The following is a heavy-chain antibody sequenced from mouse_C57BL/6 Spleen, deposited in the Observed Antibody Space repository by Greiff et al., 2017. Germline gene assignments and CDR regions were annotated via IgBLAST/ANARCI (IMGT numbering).Heavy chain of an antibody. V-gene: IGHV1-82*01. Sequence: VQLQQSGPELVKPGASVKISCKASGYAFSSSWMNWVKQRPGKGLEWIGRIYPGDGDTNYNGKFKGKATLTADKSSSTAYMQLSSLTSEDSAVYFCARVDYDYFDYWGQGTTLTVSS. CDR3: ARVDYDYFDY. CDR1: GYAFSSSW. CDR2: IYPGDGDT. J-gene: IGHJ2*01. D-gene: IGHD2-4*01.